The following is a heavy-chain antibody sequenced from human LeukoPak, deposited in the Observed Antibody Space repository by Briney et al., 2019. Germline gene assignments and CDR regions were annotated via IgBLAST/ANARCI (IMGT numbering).Heavy chain of an antibody. D-gene: IGHD1-26*01. CDR1: GFTFSSYA. J-gene: IGHJ4*02. CDR3: ARDQGPVGSFDY. CDR2: ISYDGSNK. Sequence: GGSLRLSCAASGFTFSSYAMHWVRQAPGKGLEWVAVISYDGSNKYYADSVKGRFTISRDNSNNTLYLQMNSLRVEDTAVYYCARDQGPVGSFDYWGQGTLVTVSS. V-gene: IGHV3-30*07.